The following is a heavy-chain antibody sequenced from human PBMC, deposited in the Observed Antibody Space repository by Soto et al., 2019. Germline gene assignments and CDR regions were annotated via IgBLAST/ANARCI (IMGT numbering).Heavy chain of an antibody. CDR2: IYYSGST. CDR3: ARHAFYYDSSGYYSMFYYYYGMDV. D-gene: IGHD3-22*01. V-gene: IGHV4-30-4*01. CDR1: GGSISSGDYY. J-gene: IGHJ6*02. Sequence: SETLSLTCTVSGGSISSGDYYWSWIRQPPGKGLEWIGYIYYSGSTYYNPSLKSRVTISVDTSKNQFSLKLSSVTAADTAVYYCARHAFYYDSSGYYSMFYYYYGMDVWGQGTTVTVSS.